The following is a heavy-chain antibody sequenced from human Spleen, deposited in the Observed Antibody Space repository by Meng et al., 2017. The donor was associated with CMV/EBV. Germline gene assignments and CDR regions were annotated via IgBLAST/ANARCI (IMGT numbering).Heavy chain of an antibody. J-gene: IGHJ5*01. Sequence: DTFTGHYIRWVRQAPGQGLEWVGWINPNSGATDYSQKFQGRVTMTRDTSISTAYMELSSLRSDDTAIYYCARRGGRLAAAGTAWFDSWGQGALVTVSS. CDR1: DTFTGHY. CDR3: ARRGGRLAAAGTAWFDS. V-gene: IGHV1-2*02. D-gene: IGHD6-13*01. CDR2: INPNSGAT.